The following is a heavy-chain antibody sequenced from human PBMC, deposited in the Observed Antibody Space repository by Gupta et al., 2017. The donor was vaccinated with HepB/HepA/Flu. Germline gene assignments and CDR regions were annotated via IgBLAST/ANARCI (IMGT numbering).Heavy chain of an antibody. J-gene: IGHJ6*04. CDR1: GPMYNNYG. Sequence: EAQTVQSGGGVVRPGGPLCLACAASGPMYNNYGMSWVRQAPGKGLEWVSGINWNGENTAYVDSVKGRFTISRDNAKKSLYLQMNSLRVEDTALYYCARRTGAFMDVWGKGTMVTVSS. CDR2: INWNGENT. D-gene: IGHD3/OR15-3a*01. V-gene: IGHV3-20*04. CDR3: ARRTGAFMDV.